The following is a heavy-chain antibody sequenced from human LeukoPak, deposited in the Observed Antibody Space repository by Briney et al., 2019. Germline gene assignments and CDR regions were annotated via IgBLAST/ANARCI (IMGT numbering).Heavy chain of an antibody. D-gene: IGHD3-22*01. CDR3: AGGSGTYYYDSGGYLNWFDP. V-gene: IGHV4-59*08. CDR1: GGSISGYY. CDR2: IYYSGST. J-gene: IGHJ5*02. Sequence: PSETLSLTCTVSGGSISGYYWSWIRQPPGKGLEWIGYIYYSGSTKYNPSLKSRVTISEDTSRNQFSLKLNSVTAADTAVYYCAGGSGTYYYDSGGYLNWFDPWGQGILVSVSS.